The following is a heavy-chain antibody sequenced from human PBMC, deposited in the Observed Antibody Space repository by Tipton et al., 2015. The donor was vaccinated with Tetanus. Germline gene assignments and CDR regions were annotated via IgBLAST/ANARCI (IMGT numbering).Heavy chain of an antibody. V-gene: IGHV4-30-2*01. CDR1: GGSVSSGGFS. CDR2: SYASGSN. CDR3: ARGGDPGYFDF. D-gene: IGHD4-17*01. Sequence: TLSLTCDVSGGSVSSGGFSWNWIRQPPGKGLEWIGYSYASGSNYYNPSLKSRLTISVHGSKNQFSLKLSSVAAADTAVYYCARGGDPGYFDFWGQGILVIVSS. J-gene: IGHJ4*02.